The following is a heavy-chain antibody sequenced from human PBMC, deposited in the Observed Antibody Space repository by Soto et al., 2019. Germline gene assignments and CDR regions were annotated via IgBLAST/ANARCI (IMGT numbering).Heavy chain of an antibody. D-gene: IGHD2-15*01. CDR3: ASLHYCSGGSRTYCYFDL. J-gene: IGHJ2*01. V-gene: IGHV3-30-3*01. CDR2: IAYDGSNK. CDR1: GFIFSSYA. Sequence: QVQLVESGGGVVQPGRSLRLSCAASGFIFSSYAMHWFRRAPGKGLGLVAVIAYDGSNKYYADSVKGQFTISRDNAKNTLYMHMNSLRAENTAVYSFASLHYCSGGSRTYCYFDLWGRGTLVTVSS.